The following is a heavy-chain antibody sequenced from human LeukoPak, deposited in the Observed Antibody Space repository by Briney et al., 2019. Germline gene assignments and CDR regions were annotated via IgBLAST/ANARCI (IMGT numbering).Heavy chain of an antibody. CDR1: GGSFGGYY. V-gene: IGHV4-34*01. D-gene: IGHD3-10*01. CDR2: INHSGST. J-gene: IGHJ6*03. Sequence: SETLSLTCAVYGGSFGGYYWSWIRQPPGKGLEWIGEINHSGSTNYNPSLKSRVTISVDTSKNQFSLKLSSVTAADTAVYYCARGVRQYYYGSGSYYPPFYYYYYMDVWGKGTTVTVSS. CDR3: ARGVRQYYYGSGSYYPPFYYYYYMDV.